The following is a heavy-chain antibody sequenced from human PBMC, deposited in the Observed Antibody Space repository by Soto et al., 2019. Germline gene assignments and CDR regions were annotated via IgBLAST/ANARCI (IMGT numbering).Heavy chain of an antibody. CDR2: INPNSGGT. J-gene: IGHJ4*02. CDR1: GYTFTGYY. Sequence: DSVKVSCKASGYTFTGYYMHWVRQAPGQGLEWMGWINPNSGGTNYAQKFQGWVTMTRDTSISTAYMELSRLRSDDTAVYYCARGRAVAVSNYFDYWGQGTLVTVSS. D-gene: IGHD6-19*01. CDR3: ARGRAVAVSNYFDY. V-gene: IGHV1-2*04.